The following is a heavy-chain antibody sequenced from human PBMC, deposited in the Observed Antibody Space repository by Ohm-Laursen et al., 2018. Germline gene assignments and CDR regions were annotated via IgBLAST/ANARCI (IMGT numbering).Heavy chain of an antibody. CDR2: ISGSGGYT. CDR1: GFTFSSYA. J-gene: IGHJ4*02. Sequence: SLRLSCTASGFTFSSYAMSWVRQAPGKGLEWVSGISGSGGYTYYADSVKGRFTISRDNSKNTLNLQMNTLRADDTAVYYCAKGRQWELPLDYWGQGTLVTVSS. V-gene: IGHV3-23*01. CDR3: AKGRQWELPLDY. D-gene: IGHD1-26*01.